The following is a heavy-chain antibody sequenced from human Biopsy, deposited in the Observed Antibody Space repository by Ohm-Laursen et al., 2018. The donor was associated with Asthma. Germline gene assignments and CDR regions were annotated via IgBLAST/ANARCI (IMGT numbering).Heavy chain of an antibody. J-gene: IGHJ6*02. CDR3: ARAVDYAHYYGIDV. CDR1: GHTFNSAG. Sequence: SSVKVSCKTSGHTFNSAGITWVRQAPGQGLEWMGWISVYNGNTKVAQKLQDRVTMITDTSTSTAYMELRSLRSDDTAVYFCARAVDYAHYYGIDVWGQGTTVTVS. D-gene: IGHD3-16*01. V-gene: IGHV1-18*01. CDR2: ISVYNGNT.